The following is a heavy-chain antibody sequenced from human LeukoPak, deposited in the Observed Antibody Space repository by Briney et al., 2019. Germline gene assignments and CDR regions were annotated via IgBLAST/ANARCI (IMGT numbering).Heavy chain of an antibody. V-gene: IGHV3-21*01. J-gene: IGHJ4*02. CDR3: ARRSGNSSGWYDFDY. CDR1: GFTFSSYS. D-gene: IGHD6-19*01. CDR2: ISSSSSYI. Sequence: PGGPLRLSCAASGFTFSSYSMNWVRQAPGKGLEWVSSISSSSSYIYYADSVKGRFTISRDNAKNSLYLQMNSLRAEDTAVYYCARRSGNSSGWYDFDYWGQGTLVTVSS.